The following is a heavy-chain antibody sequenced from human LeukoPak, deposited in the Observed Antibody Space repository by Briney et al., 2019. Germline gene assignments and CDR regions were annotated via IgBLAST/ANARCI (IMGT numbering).Heavy chain of an antibody. J-gene: IGHJ1*01. CDR3: ARGGYSYGYPPAEYFQH. D-gene: IGHD5-18*01. Sequence: GGSLRLSCAASGFTFSSYAMSWVRQAPGKGLVWVSRINSDGSSTSYADSVKGRFTISRDNAKNTLYLQMNSLRAEDTAVYYCARGGYSYGYPPAEYFQHWGQGTLVTVSS. CDR2: INSDGSST. V-gene: IGHV3-74*01. CDR1: GFTFSSYA.